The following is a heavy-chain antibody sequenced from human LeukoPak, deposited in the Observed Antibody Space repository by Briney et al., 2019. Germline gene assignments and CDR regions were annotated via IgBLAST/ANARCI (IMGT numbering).Heavy chain of an antibody. V-gene: IGHV3-23*01. Sequence: GGSLRLSCAASGFTFSSYAMSWVRQAPGKGLEWVSTIGGSGGDTYYADSVKGRFTISRDNSKNTLYLQMNSLRGEDTALYYCARAGRDGYNLIDYWGQGTLVTVSS. J-gene: IGHJ4*02. D-gene: IGHD5-12*01. CDR3: ARAGRDGYNLIDY. CDR1: GFTFSSYA. CDR2: IGGSGGDT.